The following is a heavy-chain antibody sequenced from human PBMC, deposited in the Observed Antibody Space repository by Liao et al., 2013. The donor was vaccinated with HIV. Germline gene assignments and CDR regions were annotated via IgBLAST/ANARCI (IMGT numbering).Heavy chain of an antibody. J-gene: IGHJ4*02. CDR1: GDSTASRDHY. V-gene: IGHV4-30-4*08. CDR3: ARGGLYLRYFD. D-gene: IGHD3-9*01. CDR2: IYYSGST. Sequence: QVQLQESGPGLVKPSQTLSLTCTVSGDSTASRDHYWSWIRQAPGKGLEWIGYIYYSGSTYYNPSLKSRISMSLQTSMNQFSLNLNSVTAADTAVYFCARGGLYLRYFDWGRGTLVTVSS.